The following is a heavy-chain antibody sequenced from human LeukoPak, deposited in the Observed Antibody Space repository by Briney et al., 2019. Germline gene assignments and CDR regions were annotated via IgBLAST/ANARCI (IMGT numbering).Heavy chain of an antibody. CDR3: ARVIPSPGDTAMVP. CDR1: GFTFSSYA. J-gene: IGHJ5*02. Sequence: SGGSLRLSCAASGFTFSSYAMHWVRQAPGKGLEWVAVISYDGSNKYYADSVKGRFTISRDNSKNTLYLQMNSLRAEDTAVYYCARVIPSPGDTAMVPWGQGTLVTVSS. CDR2: ISYDGSNK. V-gene: IGHV3-30*04. D-gene: IGHD5-18*01.